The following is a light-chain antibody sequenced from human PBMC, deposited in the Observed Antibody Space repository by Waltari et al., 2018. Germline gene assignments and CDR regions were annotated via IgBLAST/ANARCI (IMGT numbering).Light chain of an antibody. CDR3: QQLNDYPLT. J-gene: IGKJ4*01. CDR1: QGVSTY. CDR2: AAS. Sequence: DLQLTQAPSSPSSSVGDRVPLTCRASQGVSTYLAWYQQKPGKAPNLLIYAASTLQSGVPSRFSGSGSGTDFTLTISSLQPEDFATYYCQQLNDYPLTFGGGTKVEIK. V-gene: IGKV1-9*01.